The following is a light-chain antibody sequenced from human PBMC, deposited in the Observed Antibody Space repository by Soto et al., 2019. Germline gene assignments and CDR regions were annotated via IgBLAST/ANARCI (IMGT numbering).Light chain of an antibody. J-gene: IGKJ4*01. V-gene: IGKV3-11*01. CDR1: QSVSSY. CDR3: QQRSDWPPLT. CDR2: DAS. Sequence: EIVLTQSPATLSLSPGERANLSCRASQSVSSYLAWYQQKPGQAPRLLIYDASNRAFGIPARFSGSGSGTDFTLTISSLEPEDFAVYYCQQRSDWPPLTFGGGTKVEIK.